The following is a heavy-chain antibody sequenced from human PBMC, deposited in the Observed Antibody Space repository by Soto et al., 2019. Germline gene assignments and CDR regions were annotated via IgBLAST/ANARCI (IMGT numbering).Heavy chain of an antibody. CDR1: GGSFSGYY. Sequence: SETLSLTCAVYGGSFSGYYWSWIRQPPGKGLEWIGEINHSGSTNYNPSLKSRVTISVDTSKNQFSLKLSSVTAADTAVYYCARGTTLEKYFQHWGQGTLVT. D-gene: IGHD1-7*01. V-gene: IGHV4-34*01. CDR2: INHSGST. J-gene: IGHJ1*01. CDR3: ARGTTLEKYFQH.